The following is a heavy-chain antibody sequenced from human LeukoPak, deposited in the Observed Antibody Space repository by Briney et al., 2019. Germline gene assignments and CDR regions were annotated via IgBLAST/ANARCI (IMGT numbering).Heavy chain of an antibody. CDR1: GFNFNSKW. CDR3: ADPPSDF. V-gene: IGHV3-7*01. Sequence: PGGSLRLSCVTSGFNFNSKWMTWVRQAPGKGLEWVANINQDGSEKYHGDPVKGRFTISRDNAKSSLFLEMSSLRAEDTAVYYCADPPSDFWGQGTLVAVSS. J-gene: IGHJ4*02. CDR2: INQDGSEK.